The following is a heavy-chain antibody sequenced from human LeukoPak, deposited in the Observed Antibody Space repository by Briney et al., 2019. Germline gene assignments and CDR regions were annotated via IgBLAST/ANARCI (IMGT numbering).Heavy chain of an antibody. Sequence: PSETLSLTCTVSGDSISSGDYYWSWIRQPAGKGLEWIGRISSSGSTNYNPSLKSRVTISVDTSKNQFSLKLSSVTAADTAVYYCARGRHIEVVTAMRYWYFDLWGRGTLVTVSS. CDR1: GDSISSGDYY. CDR2: ISSSGST. V-gene: IGHV4-61*02. J-gene: IGHJ2*01. CDR3: ARGRHIEVVTAMRYWYFDL. D-gene: IGHD2-21*02.